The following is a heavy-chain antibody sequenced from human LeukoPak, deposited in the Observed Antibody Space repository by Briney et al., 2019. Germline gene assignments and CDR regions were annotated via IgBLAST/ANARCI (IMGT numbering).Heavy chain of an antibody. CDR2: IYYSGST. J-gene: IGHJ4*02. V-gene: IGHV4-59*01. CDR1: GGSISSYY. D-gene: IGHD2-2*01. CDR3: ARVLGYCSSTSCRPSTVDY. Sequence: KPSETLSLTCTVSGGSISSYYWSWIRQPPGKGLEWIGYIYYSGSTNYNPSLKSRVTISVDTSKNQFSLKLSSVTAADTAVHYCARVLGYCSSTSCRPSTVDYWGQGTLVTVPS.